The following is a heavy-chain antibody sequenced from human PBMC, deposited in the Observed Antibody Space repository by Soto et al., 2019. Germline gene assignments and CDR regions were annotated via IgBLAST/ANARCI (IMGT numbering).Heavy chain of an antibody. D-gene: IGHD6-19*01. J-gene: IGHJ4*02. Sequence: EVQLLESGGGLVQPGGSLRLSCAASGFTFSSYAMSWVRQAPGKGLEWVSAISGSGGSTYYADSVKGRFTISRDNYKNTLYLQMNSLRAEDTAVYYCAKDGSSGWVHFDYWGQGTLVTVSS. CDR1: GFTFSSYA. CDR2: ISGSGGST. V-gene: IGHV3-23*01. CDR3: AKDGSSGWVHFDY.